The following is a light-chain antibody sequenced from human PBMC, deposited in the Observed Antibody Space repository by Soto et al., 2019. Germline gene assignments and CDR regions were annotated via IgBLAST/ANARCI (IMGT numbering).Light chain of an antibody. CDR2: GAS. V-gene: IGKV3-15*01. J-gene: IGKJ5*01. CDR3: QQYNKWTIL. CDR1: QSVSSN. Sequence: EIVMTQSPATLSVSPGERATLSCRASQSVSSNLAWYQQKPGQAPRLLIYGASTTSTGIPARFSGSGSGTKYTLTISSLEPEDFAVYHCQQYNKWTILFGQATRLGIK.